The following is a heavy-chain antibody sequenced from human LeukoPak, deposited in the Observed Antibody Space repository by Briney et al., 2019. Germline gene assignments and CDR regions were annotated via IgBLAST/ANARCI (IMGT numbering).Heavy chain of an antibody. CDR2: ISSTGSYT. D-gene: IGHD4-17*01. V-gene: IGHV3-23*01. CDR3: ARRGESTNYGDYRFDS. J-gene: IGHJ4*02. CDR1: GFTFSSYA. Sequence: PGGSLRLSCTVSGFTFSSYAMSWVRQAPGKGLEWVSAISSTGSYTYHADSVKGRFTISRDNSKNTLYLQMNSLRVEDTGVYYCARRGESTNYGDYRFDSWGQGTLVFVSS.